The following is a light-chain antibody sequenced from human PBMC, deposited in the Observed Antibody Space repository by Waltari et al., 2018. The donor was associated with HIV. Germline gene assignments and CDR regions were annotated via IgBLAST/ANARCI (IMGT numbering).Light chain of an antibody. CDR1: SSNIGSNT. V-gene: IGLV1-44*01. J-gene: IGLJ2*01. CDR2: SNN. Sequence: QSVLTQPPSASGTPGQRVTISCSGSSSNIGSNTVNWYQQLPGTAPNLLIYSNNQRPSGVPDRLSGSKSGTSASLAISGLQSEDEAEYYCAAWDDSLNGVVFGGGTKLTVL. CDR3: AAWDDSLNGVV.